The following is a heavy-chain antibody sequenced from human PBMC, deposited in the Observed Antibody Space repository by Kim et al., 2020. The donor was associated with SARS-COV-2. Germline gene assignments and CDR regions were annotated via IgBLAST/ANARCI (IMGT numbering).Heavy chain of an antibody. CDR3: ARDKGSHFYYYGMDV. J-gene: IGHJ6*02. Sequence: SETLSLTCTVSGGSISSGGYYWSWIRPHPGKGLEWIGYIYYSGSTYYNPSLKSRVTISVDTSKNQFSLTLSSVTAADTAVYYCARDKGSHFYYYGMDVWGQGTTVTVSS. V-gene: IGHV4-31*03. CDR1: GGSISSGGYY. CDR2: IYYSGST.